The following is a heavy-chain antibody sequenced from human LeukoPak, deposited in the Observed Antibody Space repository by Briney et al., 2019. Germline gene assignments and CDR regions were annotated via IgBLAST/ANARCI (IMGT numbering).Heavy chain of an antibody. CDR3: VRVHFYDSSGYSLINP. J-gene: IGHJ4*02. D-gene: IGHD3-22*01. Sequence: GASVKVSCKDSGYTLTDYYMHWVRQAPGQGLEWMGWINPNSGGTNYAQKFQGRVTMTRDTSISTAYTELSRLKSDDTVVYYCVRVHFYDSSGYSLINPWGQGTLVTVSS. V-gene: IGHV1-2*02. CDR2: INPNSGGT. CDR1: GYTLTDYY.